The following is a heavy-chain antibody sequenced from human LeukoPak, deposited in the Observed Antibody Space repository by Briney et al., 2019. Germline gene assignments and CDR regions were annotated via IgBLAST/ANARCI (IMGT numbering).Heavy chain of an antibody. D-gene: IGHD1-26*01. CDR2: ISGSGGST. Sequence: PGGSLRLSWEASGFTFGSYAMSWVRQPPGKGLEWVSTISGSGGSTYYADSLKGRFTISRDNSQNILFLQMNSLSAEDTAVYYCARRSSGTSAFDIWGQGTLVTVSS. V-gene: IGHV3-23*01. CDR3: ARRSSGTSAFDI. J-gene: IGHJ3*02. CDR1: GFTFGSYA.